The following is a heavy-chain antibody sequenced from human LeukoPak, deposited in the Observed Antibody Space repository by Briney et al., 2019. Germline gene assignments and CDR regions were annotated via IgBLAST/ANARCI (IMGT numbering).Heavy chain of an antibody. J-gene: IGHJ4*02. CDR2: IKQDGSEK. Sequence: PGGSLRLSCAASGFTFSSYWMSWVRQAPEKGLEWVANIKQDGSEKYYVDSVKGRFAISRDNAKNSLYLQMNSLRAEDTAVYYCARVLTMVRGVTTYYFDYWVQGTLVTVSS. CDR1: GFTFSSYW. D-gene: IGHD3-10*01. V-gene: IGHV3-7*03. CDR3: ARVLTMVRGVTTYYFDY.